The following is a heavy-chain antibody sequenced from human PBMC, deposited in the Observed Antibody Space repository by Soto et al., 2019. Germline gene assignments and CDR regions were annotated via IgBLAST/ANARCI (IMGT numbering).Heavy chain of an antibody. J-gene: IGHJ4*02. CDR1: GFTFTNYA. D-gene: IGHD2-15*01. Sequence: PGRSLRLSCAASGFTFTNYAMTWVRQAPGKGLEWVAVITGLSDGMHYADSVKGRLTISRDNSKNTLFLQMNSLRAEDTALYYCAKGISGIRYSALDYWGQGTLVTVSS. CDR3: AKGISGIRYSALDY. V-gene: IGHV3-23*01. CDR2: ITGLSDGM.